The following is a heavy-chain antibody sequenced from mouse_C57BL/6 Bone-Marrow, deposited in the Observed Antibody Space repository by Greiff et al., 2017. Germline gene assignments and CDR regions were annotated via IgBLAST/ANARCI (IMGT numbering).Heavy chain of an antibody. CDR2: IYPGSGST. J-gene: IGHJ2*01. Sequence: QVQLQQPGAELVKPGASVKMSCKASGYTFTSYWITWVKQRPGQGLEWIGDIYPGSGSTNYNEKFKGKATLTVDKSSSTAYMQLRRLTSDDSAVYSCSSGKWYSNVPFDYGGQGTTRTVSS. V-gene: IGHV1-55*01. CDR3: SSGKWYSNVPFDY. CDR1: GYTFTSYW. D-gene: IGHD2-5*01.